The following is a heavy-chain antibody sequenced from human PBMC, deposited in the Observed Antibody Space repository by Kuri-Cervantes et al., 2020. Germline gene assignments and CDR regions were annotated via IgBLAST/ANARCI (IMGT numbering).Heavy chain of an antibody. D-gene: IGHD1-26*01. Sequence: GGSLRLSCAASGFTFTSYYMHWVRQAPGQGLEWMGIINPSGGSTSYAQKFQGRVTMTRDTSTSTVYMELSSLRSEDTAVYYCARDRARGVGATTNPLYGMDVWGQGTTVTVSS. CDR3: ARDRARGVGATTNPLYGMDV. V-gene: IGHV1-46*01. CDR1: GFTFTSYY. J-gene: IGHJ6*02. CDR2: INPSGGST.